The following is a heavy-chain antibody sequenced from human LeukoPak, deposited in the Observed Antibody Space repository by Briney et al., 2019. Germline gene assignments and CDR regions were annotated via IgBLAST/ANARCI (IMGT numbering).Heavy chain of an antibody. V-gene: IGHV3-48*04. CDR2: ISSSSSSI. CDR3: ARGRGFGELY. Sequence: GGSLRLSCAASGFTFSSYNMNWVRQAPGKGLEWVSYISSSSSSIYYADSVKGRFTISRDNAKNSLYLQMNSLRAEDTAVYYCARGRGFGELYWGQGTLVTVSS. J-gene: IGHJ4*02. D-gene: IGHD3-10*01. CDR1: GFTFSSYN.